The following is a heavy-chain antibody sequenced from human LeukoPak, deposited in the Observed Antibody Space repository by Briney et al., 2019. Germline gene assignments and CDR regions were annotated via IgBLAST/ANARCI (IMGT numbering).Heavy chain of an antibody. Sequence: GGSLRLSCAASGFTFSSYEMNWVRQAPGKGLEWVSHSSSSGSTKYYADSVKGRFTISRDNAKNSLYLQMNSLRAEDTAVYYCAGWCSGCSCSHIDYWGQGTLVTVSS. CDR2: SSSSGSTK. CDR1: GFTFSSYE. D-gene: IGHD2-15*01. V-gene: IGHV3-48*03. CDR3: AGWCSGCSCSHIDY. J-gene: IGHJ4*02.